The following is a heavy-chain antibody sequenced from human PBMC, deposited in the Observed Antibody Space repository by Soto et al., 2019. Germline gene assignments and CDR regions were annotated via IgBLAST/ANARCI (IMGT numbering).Heavy chain of an antibody. D-gene: IGHD1-1*01. Sequence: SETLSLTCSVSGGSMNIAYYVWSWIRQPPGKGLEWIGHIYDRENTYNNPSLQRRVTISVDTSKNQFSLHLTSVTAADTAVYYCARGPSDDKVHYWGHGTLVTVSS. V-gene: IGHV4-30-4*01. J-gene: IGHJ4*01. CDR2: IYDRENT. CDR3: ARGPSDDKVHY. CDR1: GGSMNIAYYV.